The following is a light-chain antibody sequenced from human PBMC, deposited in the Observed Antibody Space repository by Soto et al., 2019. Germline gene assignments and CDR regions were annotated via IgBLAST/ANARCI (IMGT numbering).Light chain of an antibody. V-gene: IGLV2-14*01. J-gene: IGLJ1*01. CDR3: SSYTSSSTLV. Sequence: QSALTQPASVSGSSGQSITISCTGTSSDVGGYNYVSWYQQHPGKAPKLMIYEVSNRPSGVSNRFSGSKSSNTASLTISGLQAEDEADYYCSSYTSSSTLVFGTGTKVTVL. CDR2: EVS. CDR1: SSDVGGYNY.